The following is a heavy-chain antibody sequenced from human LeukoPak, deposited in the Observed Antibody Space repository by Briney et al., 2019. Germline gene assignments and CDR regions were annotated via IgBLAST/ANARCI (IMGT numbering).Heavy chain of an antibody. J-gene: IGHJ5*02. Sequence: PSETLSLTCAVYGWSFNDYYWNGIRQPPGKGLEWIGEINARGDTNYNPSLKSRVTISVDTSKKQFSLRLTSMIAADTALYYCARGQVPAARGYNWFDTWCQGTLVTVSS. CDR3: ARGQVPAARGYNWFDT. D-gene: IGHD2-2*01. V-gene: IGHV4-34*01. CDR1: GWSFNDYY. CDR2: INARGDT.